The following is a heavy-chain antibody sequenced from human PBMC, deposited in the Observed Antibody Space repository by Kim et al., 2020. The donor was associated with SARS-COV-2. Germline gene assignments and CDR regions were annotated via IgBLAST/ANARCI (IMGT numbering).Heavy chain of an antibody. V-gene: IGHV4-39*01. J-gene: IGHJ6*03. CDR1: GGSLSRSGDH. CDR2: IYFSGST. Sequence: SETLSLTCTVSGGSLSRSGDHWGLGWIRQPPEKGLEWIGNIYFSGSTFYNPSLKSRVTMSADTSKNEVSLRLSSVTAADTAVYYCARIYSSYFYLDVLG. CDR3: ARIYSSYFYLDV. D-gene: IGHD2-15*01.